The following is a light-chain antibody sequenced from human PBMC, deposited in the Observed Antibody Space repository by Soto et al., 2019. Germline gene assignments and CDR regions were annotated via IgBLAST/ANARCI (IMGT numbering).Light chain of an antibody. CDR2: YAS. CDR3: QQYNDWPPIT. Sequence: EIMMTQSPATLSVSPGERATPSCRASQSVSNNLAWYQQKPGQVPRFLIYYASTRATGIPARFSGSGSGTEFTLTISSLQSEDFALYYCQQYNDWPPITFGQGTRLEIK. J-gene: IGKJ5*01. CDR1: QSVSNN. V-gene: IGKV3-15*01.